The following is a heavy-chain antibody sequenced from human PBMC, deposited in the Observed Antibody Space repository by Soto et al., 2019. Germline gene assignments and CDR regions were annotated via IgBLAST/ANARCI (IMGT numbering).Heavy chain of an antibody. J-gene: IGHJ5*02. D-gene: IGHD3-22*01. CDR2: IYYSGST. V-gene: IGHV4-31*03. CDR1: VASISSGGYY. CDR3: ARESKYDTSGYPPWFAP. Sequence: QVQLQESGPGLLKPSQTLSLTCTVSVASISSGGYYWSWIRQHPGEGLEWIGYIYYSGSTSYNPSLKSRVTISVDTSKNQFSLKLSSVTAADTAVYYCARESKYDTSGYPPWFAPWGQGTLVTVSS.